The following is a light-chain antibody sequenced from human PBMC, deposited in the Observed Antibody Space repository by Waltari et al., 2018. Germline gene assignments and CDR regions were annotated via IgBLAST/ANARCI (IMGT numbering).Light chain of an antibody. J-gene: IGLJ3*02. V-gene: IGLV2-14*01. CDR3: SSYTSSSSGV. CDR1: SSDVGGYNY. Sequence: QSALTQPASVSGSPGPSITISCTGTSSDVGGYNYVSWYQQHPGKAPKLMIYEVSHRPSGVSKRCSGSKSGNPASLTISGLQAEDEADYYCSSYTSSSSGVFGGGTKLTVL. CDR2: EVS.